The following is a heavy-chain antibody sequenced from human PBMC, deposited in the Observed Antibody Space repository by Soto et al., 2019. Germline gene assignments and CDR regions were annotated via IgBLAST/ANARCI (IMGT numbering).Heavy chain of an antibody. V-gene: IGHV3-30-3*01. CDR3: ARELHDYGPLQH. J-gene: IGHJ1*01. CDR2: ISYDGSNK. D-gene: IGHD4-17*01. CDR1: GFTFSSYA. Sequence: QVQLVESGGGGVQPGRSLRLSCAASGFTFSSYAMHWVRQAPGKGLEWVAVISYDGSNKYYADSVKGRFTISRDNSKNTLYLQMNSLRAEDTAVYYCARELHDYGPLQHWGQGTLVTVSS.